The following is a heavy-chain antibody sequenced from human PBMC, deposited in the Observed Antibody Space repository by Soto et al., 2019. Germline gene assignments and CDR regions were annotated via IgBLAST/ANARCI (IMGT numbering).Heavy chain of an antibody. CDR3: ARHYYGSGSPWGEEIRY. Sequence: QVQLVQSGAEVKKPGASVKVSCKASGYTFTSYGISWVRQAPGQGLEWMGWISAYNGNTNYAQKLQGRVTMTTDTSTSTTYMELRSLRSDDTAVYYCARHYYGSGSPWGEEIRYWGQGTLVTVSS. D-gene: IGHD3-10*01. CDR1: GYTFTSYG. V-gene: IGHV1-18*01. J-gene: IGHJ4*02. CDR2: ISAYNGNT.